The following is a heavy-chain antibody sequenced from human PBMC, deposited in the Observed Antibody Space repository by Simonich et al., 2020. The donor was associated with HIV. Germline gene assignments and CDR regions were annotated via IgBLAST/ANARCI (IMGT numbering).Heavy chain of an antibody. Sequence: EVQLVESGGGLVQPGGSLRLSCAASGFTFSSYSMNWVRQAPGKWLEWVSYISSSSSTIYSADPVKGRFTISSDNATNSLYLQMNSLRAEDTAVYYCARDRYAYCGGDCYSGAFDIWGQGTMVTVSS. J-gene: IGHJ3*02. D-gene: IGHD2-21*02. CDR1: GFTFSSYS. CDR3: ARDRYAYCGGDCYSGAFDI. V-gene: IGHV3-48*01. CDR2: ISSSSSTI.